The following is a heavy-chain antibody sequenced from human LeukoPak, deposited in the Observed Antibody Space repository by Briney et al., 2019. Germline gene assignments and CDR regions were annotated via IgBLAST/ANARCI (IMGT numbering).Heavy chain of an antibody. J-gene: IGHJ3*02. CDR3: AKLLGVWQPRVGQGFDI. CDR1: GFTFSSYA. V-gene: IGHV3-23*01. Sequence: GGSLRLSCAASGFTFSSYAMSWVRQAPGKGLEWVSAISGSGGSTYYADSVKGRFTISRDNSKNTLYLQMNSLRAEDTAVYYCAKLLGVWQPRVGQGFDIWGQGTMVTVSS. D-gene: IGHD3-3*01. CDR2: ISGSGGST.